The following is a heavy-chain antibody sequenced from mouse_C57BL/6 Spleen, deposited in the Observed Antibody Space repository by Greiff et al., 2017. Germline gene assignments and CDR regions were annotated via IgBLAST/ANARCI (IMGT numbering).Heavy chain of an antibody. D-gene: IGHD1-1*01. CDR1: GYTFTDYE. J-gene: IGHJ2*01. V-gene: IGHV1-15*01. Sequence: QVQLKQSGAELVRPGASVTLSCKASGYTFTDYEMHWVKQTPVHGLEWIGAIDPETGGTAYNQKFKGKAILTADISSSTAYMELRSLTSEDSAVYYCTRYVLGWGQGTTLTVSS. CDR2: IDPETGGT. CDR3: TRYVLG.